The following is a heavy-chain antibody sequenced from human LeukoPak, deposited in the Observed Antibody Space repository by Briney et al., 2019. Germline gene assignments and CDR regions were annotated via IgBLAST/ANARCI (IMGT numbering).Heavy chain of an antibody. V-gene: IGHV3-7*05. CDR3: ARINTAIFSSSDY. CDR2: IREDGGEK. Sequence: GGSLRLSCAASGFTFSNSWMTWVRQALGKGLEWVANIREDGGEKYYVDSVKGRFTISRDNAKNSLYLQMNSLRAEDTAVYYCARINTAIFSSSDYWGQGTLVTVSS. D-gene: IGHD2-21*02. CDR1: GFTFSNSW. J-gene: IGHJ4*02.